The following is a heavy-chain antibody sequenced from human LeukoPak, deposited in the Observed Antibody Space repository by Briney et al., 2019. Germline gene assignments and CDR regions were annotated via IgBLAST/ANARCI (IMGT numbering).Heavy chain of an antibody. CDR2: IYYTGTT. V-gene: IGHV4-59*11. J-gene: IGHJ3*02. CDR3: ARLLNNDNAGDPDTFDM. CDR1: GGSISSHY. D-gene: IGHD2-21*02. Sequence: SETLSLTCTVSGGSISSHYWSWIRQSPERGLEWIGFIYYTGTTRYNPSLRGRVTMSVDSSRNHFSLKLTSMTAGDTALYYCARLLNNDNAGDPDTFDMWGQGTMVTVSS.